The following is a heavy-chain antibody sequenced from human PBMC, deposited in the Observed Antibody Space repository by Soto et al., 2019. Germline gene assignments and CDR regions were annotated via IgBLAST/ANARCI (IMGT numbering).Heavy chain of an antibody. D-gene: IGHD3-3*01. Sequence: QLQLQESGPGLVKPSETLSLTCSVSDDSINADNYYWGWIRQPPGKGLEWVGHVYFRGHSYYNPSLQSRLTLSVDTSKRQVSLNLTSVTAADPAVYFCSRLVRSLEWLATDAFDVWGQGRLVTVSA. CDR2: VYFRGHS. V-gene: IGHV4-39*01. CDR3: SRLVRSLEWLATDAFDV. CDR1: DDSINADNYY. J-gene: IGHJ3*01.